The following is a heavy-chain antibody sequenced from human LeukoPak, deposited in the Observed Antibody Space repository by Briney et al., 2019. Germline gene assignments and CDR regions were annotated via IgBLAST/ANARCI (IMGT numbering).Heavy chain of an antibody. Sequence: SETLSLTCTVSGGSIMSRTYYWGWIRQPPGKGLEWIGSIHYSGSTYYSPSLKSRVTVSVDTSKNQFSLKLSSVTAADTAVYYCARESEKGYCSSTSCYSVPYYFDYWGQGTLVTVSS. V-gene: IGHV4-39*07. CDR3: ARESEKGYCSSTSCYSVPYYFDY. CDR1: GGSIMSRTYY. J-gene: IGHJ4*02. D-gene: IGHD2-2*02. CDR2: IHYSGST.